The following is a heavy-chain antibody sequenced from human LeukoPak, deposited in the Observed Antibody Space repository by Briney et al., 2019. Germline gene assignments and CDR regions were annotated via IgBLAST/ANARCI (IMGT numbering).Heavy chain of an antibody. CDR2: IYHSGNT. CDR1: GYSITSGYY. CDR3: ARVYRMNYYYFDC. J-gene: IGHJ4*02. D-gene: IGHD1-7*01. V-gene: IGHV4-38-2*02. Sequence: SETLSLTCTVSGYSITSGYYWGWIRQAPGKGLEWIASIYHSGNTHYNPSLKSRVTISVDTSKNQFSLNLSSVTAADTAVYYCARVYRMNYYYFDCWGQGTLVTVSS.